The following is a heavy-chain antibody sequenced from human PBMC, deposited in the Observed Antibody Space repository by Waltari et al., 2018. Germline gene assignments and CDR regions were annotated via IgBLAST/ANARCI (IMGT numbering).Heavy chain of an antibody. D-gene: IGHD6-6*01. V-gene: IGHV3-48*03. CDR2: ISSSGSTI. CDR1: GFTFSSYE. CDR3: ARIGIAARPSDY. Sequence: EVQLVESGGGLVQPGGSLRLSCAASGFTFSSYEMNWVRQAPGKGLEWVSYISSSGSTIYYADSVKGRFTISRDNAKNSLYLQMNSLRAEDTAVYYCARIGIAARPSDYWGQGTLVTVSS. J-gene: IGHJ4*02.